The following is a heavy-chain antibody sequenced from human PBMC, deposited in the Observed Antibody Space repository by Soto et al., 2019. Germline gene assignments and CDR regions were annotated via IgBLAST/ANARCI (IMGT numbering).Heavy chain of an antibody. CDR3: ATHQVVYADYLDYHYGIDV. V-gene: IGHV3-30*03. CDR1: GDIFSSYG. J-gene: IGHJ6*02. CDR2: ISFDGGKT. Sequence: GGCLRLSCAASGDIFSSYGIHWVRQAPGKGLEGVAVISFDGGKTYYADSVKGRFTITRDNSTNTLDLQITSLRVEETAMYYSATHQVVYADYLDYHYGIDVWRQGTTFTASS. D-gene: IGHD4-17*01.